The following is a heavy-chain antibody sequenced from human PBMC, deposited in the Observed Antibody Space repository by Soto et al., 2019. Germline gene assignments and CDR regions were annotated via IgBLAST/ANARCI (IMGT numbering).Heavy chain of an antibody. V-gene: IGHV3-11*06. J-gene: IGHJ4*02. CDR3: ARVATITEFIFDY. Sequence: PGGSLRLSCAASGFTFSDYYMSWIRQAPGKGLEWVSYISSSSSYTNYADSVKGRFTISRDNAKNSLYLQMNSLRAEDTAVYYCARVATITEFIFDYWGQGTLVTVSS. CDR1: GFTFSDYY. CDR2: ISSSSSYT. D-gene: IGHD5-12*01.